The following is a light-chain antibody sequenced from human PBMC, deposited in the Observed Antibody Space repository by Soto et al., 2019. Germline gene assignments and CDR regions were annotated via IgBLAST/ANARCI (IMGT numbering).Light chain of an antibody. CDR1: EGVSSY. J-gene: IGKJ1*01. Sequence: AIRMTQSPSSFSASTGDRVTNTCRATEGVSSYLAWYQQKPGEAPKLLIYAASTLQSGVPSRFSGSGSGTDFTLTISCLQSEDFATYYCQQYYNYPWTFGQGTKVEIK. V-gene: IGKV1-8*01. CDR2: AAS. CDR3: QQYYNYPWT.